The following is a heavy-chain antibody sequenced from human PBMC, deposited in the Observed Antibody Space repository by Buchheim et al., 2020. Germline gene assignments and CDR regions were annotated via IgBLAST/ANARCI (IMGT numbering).Heavy chain of an antibody. Sequence: VQLVESGGGLVQPGGSLRLSCVGSAGFSINGNWMHWVRQAPGKGLEWVAVLSYDGSTEYTADSFKGRLTIFRDNSKSTLYLQMNSLRVEDTAIYYCATAFGGEVGAPGYYGLDVWGQGTT. CDR1: AGFSINGNW. D-gene: IGHD1-26*01. CDR3: ATAFGGEVGAPGYYGLDV. V-gene: IGHV3-30*03. CDR2: LSYDGSTE. J-gene: IGHJ6*02.